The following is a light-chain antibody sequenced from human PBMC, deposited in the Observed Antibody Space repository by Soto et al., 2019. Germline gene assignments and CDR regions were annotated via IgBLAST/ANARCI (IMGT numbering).Light chain of an antibody. V-gene: IGLV2-14*03. CDR3: SSYTSRSTLGV. CDR2: DVS. Sequence: QSALTQPASVSGSPGQSITISCTGTNSDIGGYNYVSWYQQHPGKAPKLMIYDVSNRPSGVSYRFSGSKSGNTASLTISGLXAEDEADYYCSSYTSRSTLGVFGGGTKLTVL. CDR1: NSDIGGYNY. J-gene: IGLJ2*01.